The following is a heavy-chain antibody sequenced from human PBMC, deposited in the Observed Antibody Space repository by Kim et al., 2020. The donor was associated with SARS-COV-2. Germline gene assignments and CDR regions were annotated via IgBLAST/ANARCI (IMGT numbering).Heavy chain of an antibody. V-gene: IGHV3-23*01. Sequence: GGSLRLSCTTSGFTFTGYAMSWVRQAPGKGLEWVSSIDGSDGTTYYVDPVKGRFTISRANSKNTLYLQMSTLRADDTAVYYCMKGGWGSIWDHWGQGTLVTVSS. J-gene: IGHJ4*02. CDR2: IDGSDGTT. D-gene: IGHD2-21*01. CDR3: MKGGWGSIWDH. CDR1: GFTFTGYA.